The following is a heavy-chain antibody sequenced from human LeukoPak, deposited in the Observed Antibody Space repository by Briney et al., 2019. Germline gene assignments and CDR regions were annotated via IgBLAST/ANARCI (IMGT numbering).Heavy chain of an antibody. J-gene: IGHJ4*02. D-gene: IGHD6-13*01. Sequence: GGSLRLSCAASGFTFSSYSMNWVRQAPGKGLEWVSSISSSSSYIYYADSVKGRFIISRDNAKNSLYMQMNSLRAEDTAVYYCARQLGYSSSSYYFDYWGQGTLVTVSS. CDR1: GFTFSSYS. V-gene: IGHV3-21*01. CDR2: ISSSSSYI. CDR3: ARQLGYSSSSYYFDY.